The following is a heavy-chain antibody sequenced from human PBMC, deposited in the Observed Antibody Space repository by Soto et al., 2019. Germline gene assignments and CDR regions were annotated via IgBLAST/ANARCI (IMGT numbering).Heavy chain of an antibody. V-gene: IGHV4-34*01. CDR2: INHSGST. CDR3: ARERELGFWSGYLAGDITGTTFWFDP. Sequence: SETLSLTCAVYGGSFSGYCWSWIRQPPGKGLEWIGEINHSGSTNYNPSLKSRVTISVDTSKNQFSLKLSSVTAADTAVYYCARERELGFWSGYLAGDITGTTFWFDPWGQGTLVTVSS. D-gene: IGHD3-3*01. J-gene: IGHJ5*02. CDR1: GGSFSGYC.